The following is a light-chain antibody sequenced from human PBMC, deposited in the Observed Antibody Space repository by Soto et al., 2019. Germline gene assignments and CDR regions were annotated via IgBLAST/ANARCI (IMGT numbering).Light chain of an antibody. CDR1: SSDIGDDYY. CDR3: SSYTSSTTSKV. Sequence: QSALTQPASVSRSPGQSITISSTGTSSDIGDDYYVSWYQQYPGKVPKVLIYDVSNRPSGVSNRFSGSKSGNTASLTISGLQSEDEADYYCSSYTSSTTSKVFGTGTKVTVL. CDR2: DVS. J-gene: IGLJ1*01. V-gene: IGLV2-14*01.